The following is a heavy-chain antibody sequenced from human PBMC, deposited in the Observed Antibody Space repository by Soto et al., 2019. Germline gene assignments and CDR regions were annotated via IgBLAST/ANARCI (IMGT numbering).Heavy chain of an antibody. D-gene: IGHD2-2*01. CDR3: ARGRRLYQRFDP. Sequence: SETLSLTCAVYGGSFSGYYWSWIRQPPGKGLEWIGEINHSGSTNYNPSLKSRVTISVDTSKNQFSLKLSSVTAADTAVYYCARGRRLYQRFDPWGQGTLVTVSS. CDR1: GGSFSGYY. V-gene: IGHV4-34*01. J-gene: IGHJ5*02. CDR2: INHSGST.